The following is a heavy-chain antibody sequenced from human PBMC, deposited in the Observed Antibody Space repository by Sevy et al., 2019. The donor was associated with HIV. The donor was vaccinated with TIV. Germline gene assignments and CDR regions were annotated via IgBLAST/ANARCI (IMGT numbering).Heavy chain of an antibody. CDR2: IYHSGST. Sequence: SETLSLTCAVSGYSISSGYYWGWIRQPPGKGLDWIGSIYHSGSTYYNPSLKSRVTISVDTSKNQFSLKLSSVTAADTAVYYCARLNLGDYDFWSGYNYYFDYWGQGTLVTVS. CDR1: GYSISSGYY. V-gene: IGHV4-38-2*01. CDR3: ARLNLGDYDFWSGYNYYFDY. J-gene: IGHJ4*02. D-gene: IGHD3-3*01.